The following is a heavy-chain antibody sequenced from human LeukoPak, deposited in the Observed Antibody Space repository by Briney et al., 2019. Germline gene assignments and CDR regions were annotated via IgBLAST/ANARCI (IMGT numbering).Heavy chain of an antibody. V-gene: IGHV1-2*02. CDR2: INPNSGGT. J-gene: IGHJ6*02. D-gene: IGHD6-13*01. CDR1: GYTFTGYY. Sequence: ASVKVSCKASGYTFTGYYMHWVRQAPGQGLEWMAWINPNSGGTNYAQKFQGRVTMTTDPSISTAYMEVTRLRSDDTAVYYCARVRIGQQLDKYYYYAMDVWGQGTTVTVSS. CDR3: ARVRIGQQLDKYYYYAMDV.